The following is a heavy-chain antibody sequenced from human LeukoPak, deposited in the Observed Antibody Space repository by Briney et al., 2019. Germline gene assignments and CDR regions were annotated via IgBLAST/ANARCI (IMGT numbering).Heavy chain of an antibody. V-gene: IGHV4-30-2*01. Sequence: SQTLFLTCTVSGGSISSGGYYWSWIRQPPGKGLEWIGYIYHSGSTYYNPSLKSRVTISVDRSKNEFSLKLSSLTAADTAVYYCARDPAHDFWSGYRDYWGQGTLVTVSS. CDR1: GGSISSGGYY. CDR2: IYHSGST. CDR3: ARDPAHDFWSGYRDY. J-gene: IGHJ4*02. D-gene: IGHD3-3*01.